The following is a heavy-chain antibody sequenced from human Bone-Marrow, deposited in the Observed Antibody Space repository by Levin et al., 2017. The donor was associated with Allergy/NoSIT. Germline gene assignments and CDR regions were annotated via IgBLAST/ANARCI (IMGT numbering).Heavy chain of an antibody. Sequence: PGGSLRLSCAASGFTFSNYGMHWVRQAPGKGLEWVALITYDGSKTYYADSVKGRFTISRDNSRNTLYLQMNSLRAEDTAVFYCAKESAKYPDYYYYGMDVWGQGTTVTVSS. V-gene: IGHV3-30*18. CDR3: AKESAKYPDYYYYGMDV. CDR1: GFTFSNYG. D-gene: IGHD2-2*01. J-gene: IGHJ6*02. CDR2: ITYDGSKT.